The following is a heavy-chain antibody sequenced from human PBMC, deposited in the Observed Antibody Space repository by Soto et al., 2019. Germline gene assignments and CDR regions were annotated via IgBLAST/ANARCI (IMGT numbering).Heavy chain of an antibody. Sequence: QVQLVESGGGVVQPGRSLRLFCAASGFTFSSYAMHWVRQAPGKGLEWVAVISYDGSNKYYADSVKGRFTISRDNSKNTLYLQMNSLRAEDTAVYYCARNLVDTAMVTSDYWGQGTLVTVSS. J-gene: IGHJ4*02. CDR1: GFTFSSYA. D-gene: IGHD5-18*01. V-gene: IGHV3-30-3*01. CDR2: ISYDGSNK. CDR3: ARNLVDTAMVTSDY.